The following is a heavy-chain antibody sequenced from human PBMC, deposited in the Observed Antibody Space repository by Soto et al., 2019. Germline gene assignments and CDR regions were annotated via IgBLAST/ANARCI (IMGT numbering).Heavy chain of an antibody. V-gene: IGHV4-4*02. J-gene: IGHJ3*02. CDR1: GGSVSRRNW. D-gene: IGHD2-21*02. Sequence: QVQLQESGPGLVKPSGTLSLTCAVSGGSVSRRNWWSWGRQSPGKGLEWMGEIYHSGSAHYHPSLKSRATISLDKSKNQFSLRLTSVTAADTAVYYCARGPGVVVSADDAFDIWGPGTRVIVSS. CDR3: ARGPGVVVSADDAFDI. CDR2: IYHSGSA.